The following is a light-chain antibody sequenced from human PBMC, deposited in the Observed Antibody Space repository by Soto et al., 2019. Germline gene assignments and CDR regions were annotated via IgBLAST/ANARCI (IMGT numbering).Light chain of an antibody. CDR2: DVN. Sequence: QSALTQPPSVSGSPGQSVTISCTGTSGDVDPYNYVSWYQQHPGRAPKLVIYDVNMRPSGVPDRFSGPKSGDTSSLTISGLQAEDEADYYCCSYVGTPLVGGGTKLTVL. J-gene: IGLJ2*01. CDR3: CSYVGTPL. V-gene: IGLV2-11*01. CDR1: SGDVDPYNY.